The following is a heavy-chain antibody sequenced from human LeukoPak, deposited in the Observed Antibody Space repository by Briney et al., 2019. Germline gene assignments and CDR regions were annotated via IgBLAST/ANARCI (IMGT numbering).Heavy chain of an antibody. V-gene: IGHV3-7*04. D-gene: IGHD5-18*01. Sequence: PRGSLRLSCAASGFTFSNYWMSWVRQAPGKGLEWVANINQDGSGKYYVDSVKGRFAISRDNANNSLYLQMNGLRAEDTAVYYCATDSFSYGHDDAFDIWGRGTLVTVSS. J-gene: IGHJ3*02. CDR2: INQDGSGK. CDR1: GFTFSNYW. CDR3: ATDSFSYGHDDAFDI.